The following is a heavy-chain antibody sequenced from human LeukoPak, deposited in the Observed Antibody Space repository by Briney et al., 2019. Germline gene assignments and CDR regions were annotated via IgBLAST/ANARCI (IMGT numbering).Heavy chain of an antibody. V-gene: IGHV4-4*02. CDR3: ARGLEGGSSSWYPVLGPQEHNWFDP. CDR2: IYHSGST. CDR1: GGSISSSNW. D-gene: IGHD6-13*01. Sequence: SETLSLTCAVSGGSISSSNWWSWVRQPPGKGLEWIGEIYHSGSTNYNPSLKSRVTISVDKSKNQFSLKLSSVTAADTAVYYCARGLEGGSSSWYPVLGPQEHNWFDPWGQGTLVTVSS. J-gene: IGHJ5*02.